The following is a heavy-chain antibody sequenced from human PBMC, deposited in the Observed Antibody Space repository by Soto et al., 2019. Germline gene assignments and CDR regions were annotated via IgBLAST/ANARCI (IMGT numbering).Heavy chain of an antibody. V-gene: IGHV3-30-3*01. J-gene: IGHJ4*02. CDR3: ARDSDY. CDR2: ISYDGSNK. Sequence: QVQLVESGGGVVQPGRSLRLSCAASGLTFSSYAMHWVRQAPGKGLEWVAVISYDGSNKYYADSVKGRFTISRDNSKNTLYLQMNSLRAEDTAVYYCARDSDYWGQGTLVTVSS. CDR1: GLTFSSYA.